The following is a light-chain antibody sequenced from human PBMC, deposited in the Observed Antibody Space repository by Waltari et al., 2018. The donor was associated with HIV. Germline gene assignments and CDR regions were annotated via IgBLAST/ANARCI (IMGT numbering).Light chain of an antibody. CDR1: SGPVTSGHY. CDR2: DTS. CDR3: LLSYAGSRPVI. V-gene: IGLV7-46*01. J-gene: IGLJ2*01. Sequence: QAVVTQEPSLPVSPGGTVPLTCSSSSGPVTSGHYPYWFQQKPGQAPRTLIYDTSSRQSWTPTRFSGSLLGGKAALTLSGAQPEDEAEYYCLLSYAGSRPVIFGGGTQLTVL.